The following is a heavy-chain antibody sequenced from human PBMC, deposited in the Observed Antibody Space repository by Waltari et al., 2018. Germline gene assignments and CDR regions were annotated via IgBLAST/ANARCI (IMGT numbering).Heavy chain of an antibody. CDR1: GGTFSSYA. Sequence: QVQLVQSGAEVKKPGSSVKVSCKASGGTFSSYAISWVRQAPGQGLEWMGGIIPIFGTANYEQKFQGRFTITTDESTSTAYMELSSLRSEDTAVYYCARATSSYYDILTGGNNWFDPWGQGTLVTVSS. CDR2: IIPIFGTA. V-gene: IGHV1-69*05. D-gene: IGHD3-9*01. J-gene: IGHJ5*02. CDR3: ARATSSYYDILTGGNNWFDP.